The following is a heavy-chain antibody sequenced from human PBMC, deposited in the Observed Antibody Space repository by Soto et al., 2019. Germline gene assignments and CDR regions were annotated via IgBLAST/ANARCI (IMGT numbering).Heavy chain of an antibody. CDR3: AREESIVGPTGHFQY. V-gene: IGHV4-59*01. CDR1: GCSSSRYY. Sequence: ELMSLTCTVSGCSSSRYYWNWIRQPPGKGLEWIGYIYYRGSTNYKSSLKSRVTMSMDTSKNQFSLKVTSVTAADTAVYYCAREESIVGPTGHFQYWGPGTLVTVSS. J-gene: IGHJ1*01. CDR2: IYYRGST. D-gene: IGHD1-26*01.